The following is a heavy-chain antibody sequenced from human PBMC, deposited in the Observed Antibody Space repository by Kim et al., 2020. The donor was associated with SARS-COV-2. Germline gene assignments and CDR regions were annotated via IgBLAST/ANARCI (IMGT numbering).Heavy chain of an antibody. CDR3: ARLKDYSHDAFDI. D-gene: IGHD2-15*01. CDR1: GGSISSSSYY. Sequence: SETLSLTCTVSGGSISSSSYYWGWIRQPPGKGLEWIGSIYYSGSTYYNPSLKSRVTISVDTSKNQFSLKLSSVTAADTAVYYCARLKDYSHDAFDIWGQG. J-gene: IGHJ3*02. V-gene: IGHV4-39*01. CDR2: IYYSGST.